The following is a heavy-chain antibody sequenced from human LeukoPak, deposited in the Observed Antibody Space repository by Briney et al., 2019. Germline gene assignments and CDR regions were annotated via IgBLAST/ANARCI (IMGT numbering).Heavy chain of an antibody. CDR1: GGSIGSSSYY. CDR3: ARTGTASITIFGVVILNSHFDY. CDR2: IYYSGST. Sequence: PSETLSLTCTVSGGSIGSSSYYWGWIRQPPGKGLEWIGSIYYSGSTYYNPSLKSRVTISVDTSKNQFSLKLSSVTAADTAVYYCARTGTASITIFGVVILNSHFDYWGQGTLVTVSS. V-gene: IGHV4-39*01. D-gene: IGHD3-3*01. J-gene: IGHJ4*02.